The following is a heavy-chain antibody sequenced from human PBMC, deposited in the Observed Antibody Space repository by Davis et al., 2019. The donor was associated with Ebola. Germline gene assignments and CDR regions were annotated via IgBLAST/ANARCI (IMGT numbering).Heavy chain of an antibody. CDR2: IKEDGSAK. CDR3: AREILYGANNGDY. CDR1: GFTFSTYW. V-gene: IGHV3-7*01. Sequence: GESLKISCVGSGFTFSTYWMMWVRQAPGKGLEWVASIKEDGSAKYYVDTVKGRFTISRDNAKNSLSLLMNSLRDEDTAVYYCAREILYGANNGDYWGPGTLVSVSS. D-gene: IGHD4-17*01. J-gene: IGHJ4*02.